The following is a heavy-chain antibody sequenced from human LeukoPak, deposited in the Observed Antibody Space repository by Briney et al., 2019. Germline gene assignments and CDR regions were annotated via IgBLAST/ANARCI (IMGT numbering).Heavy chain of an antibody. CDR2: ISSRSATI. V-gene: IGHV3-48*01. D-gene: IGHD2-8*01. CDR3: AKDRCSNGIGCLYYYMDV. Sequence: GGSLRLSCAASGFTFSSYSMNWVRQAPGKGLEWVSYISSRSATIYYADSVKGRFTISRDNAKNSLYLRMNSLRAEDTAVYYCAKDRCSNGIGCLYYYMDVWGKGTTVTISS. J-gene: IGHJ6*03. CDR1: GFTFSSYS.